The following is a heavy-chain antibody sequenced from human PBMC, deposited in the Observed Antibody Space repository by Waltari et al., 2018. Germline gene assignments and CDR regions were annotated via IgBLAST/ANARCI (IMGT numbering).Heavy chain of an antibody. J-gene: IGHJ3*02. CDR3: ARGVRSAFDI. CDR1: GFTFSRYG. D-gene: IGHD6-6*01. CDR2: IWYDGSNK. V-gene: IGHV3-33*01. Sequence: QVQLVESGGGVVQPGRSLRLSCAASGFTFSRYGMHWVRQAPGKGLEWVAVIWYDGSNKYYADSVKGRFTISRDNSKNTLYLQMNSLRAEDTAVYYCARGVRSAFDIWGQGTMVTVSS.